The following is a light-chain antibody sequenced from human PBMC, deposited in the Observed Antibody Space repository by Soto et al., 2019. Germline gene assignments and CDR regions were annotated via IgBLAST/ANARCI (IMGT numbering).Light chain of an antibody. V-gene: IGKV1-5*03. CDR3: QPYNSYSEA. CDR2: KAS. CDR1: QTISSW. Sequence: DIQMTQSPSTLFGSVGDRVTITCRASQTISSWLAWYQQKPGKAPKLLIYKASTLKSGVPSRFSGSGSGTEFTLTISSLQPDDFASYYCQPYNSYSEAFGQGTKVELK. J-gene: IGKJ1*01.